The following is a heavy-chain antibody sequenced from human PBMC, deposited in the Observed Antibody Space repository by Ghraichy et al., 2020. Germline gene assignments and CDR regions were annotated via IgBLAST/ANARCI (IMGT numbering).Heavy chain of an antibody. CDR3: ARSGCSSTSCYLWFDP. CDR1: GGSFSGYY. CDR2: INHSGST. V-gene: IGHV4-34*01. D-gene: IGHD2-2*01. J-gene: IGHJ5*02. Sequence: SETLSLTCAVYGGSFSGYYWSWIRQPPGKGLEWIGEINHSGSTNYNPSLKSRVTISVDTSKNQFSLKLSSVTAADTAVYYCARSGCSSTSCYLWFDPWGQGTLVTVSS.